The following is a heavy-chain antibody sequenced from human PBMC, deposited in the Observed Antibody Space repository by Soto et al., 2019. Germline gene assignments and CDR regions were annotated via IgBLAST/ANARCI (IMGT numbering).Heavy chain of an antibody. CDR2: IYYIGST. CDR3: ARGKNWFDR. V-gene: IGHV4-59*08. Sequence: QVQLQESGPGLVKPSETLSLTCSVSGASITSAYWNWIRQPLGKGLEWVGYIYYIGSTSYNPSLKSRVAMSLDTSNNKMSLDLRFVTDADTAVYYCARGKNWFDRWGQGTLVTVSS. CDR1: GASITSAY. J-gene: IGHJ5*02.